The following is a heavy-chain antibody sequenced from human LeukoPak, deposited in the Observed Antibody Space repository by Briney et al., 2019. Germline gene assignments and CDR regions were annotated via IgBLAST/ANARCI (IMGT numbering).Heavy chain of an antibody. CDR2: RSFSGIT. D-gene: IGHD3-16*02. CDR3: ARDGLVTTSTKYAFDI. CDR1: GDSISSHY. V-gene: IGHV4-59*11. Sequence: SETLSLTCSVAGDSISSHYWSWIRQPPGKCLEWIGYRSFSGITNYNPSLNSRVTISVDASKNQFPLKLSSVTAADTAVYYCARDGLVTTSTKYAFDIWGQGTMVTVSS. J-gene: IGHJ3*02.